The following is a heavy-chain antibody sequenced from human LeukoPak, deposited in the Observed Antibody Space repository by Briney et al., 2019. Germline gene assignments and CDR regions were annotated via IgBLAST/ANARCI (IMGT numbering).Heavy chain of an antibody. J-gene: IGHJ3*02. CDR3: ARAIESGGAFDI. CDR2: ISSSSSTI. CDR1: GFTFSSYS. D-gene: IGHD3-16*02. V-gene: IGHV3-48*01. Sequence: PGGSLRLSCAASGFTFSSYSMNWVRQAPGKGLEWVSYISSSSSTIHYADSVKGRFTISRDNAKNSLCLQMNSLRAEDTAVYYCARAIESGGAFDIWGQGTMVTVSS.